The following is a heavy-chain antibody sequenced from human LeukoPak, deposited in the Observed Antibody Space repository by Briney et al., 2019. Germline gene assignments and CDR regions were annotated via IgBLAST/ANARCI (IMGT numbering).Heavy chain of an antibody. CDR3: ARDSGSGSNDY. CDR2: ISAGNGNT. J-gene: IGHJ4*02. CDR1: GYTFTSYA. Sequence: ASVKVSCKASGYTFTSYAIQWVRQAPGQRLEWMGWISAGNGNTKYSQNFQGRVTFISNTSATTAFMELSSLRSEDAAVYYCARDSGSGSNDYWGQGTLVTVSS. D-gene: IGHD1-26*01. V-gene: IGHV1-3*01.